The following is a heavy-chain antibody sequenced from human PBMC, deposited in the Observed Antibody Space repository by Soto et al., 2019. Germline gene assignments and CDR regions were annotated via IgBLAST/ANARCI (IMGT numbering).Heavy chain of an antibody. J-gene: IGHJ6*02. D-gene: IGHD6-19*01. CDR2: INPNSGGT. V-gene: IGHV1-2*04. CDR3: ARGAQWLVPYYYGMDV. CDR1: GYTFTGYY. Sequence: GSVKVSCKASGYTFTGYYMHWVRQAPGQGLEWMGWINPNSGGTNYAQKFQGWVTMTRDTSISTAYMELSRLRSDDTAVYYCARGAQWLVPYYYGMDVWGQGTTVTVSS.